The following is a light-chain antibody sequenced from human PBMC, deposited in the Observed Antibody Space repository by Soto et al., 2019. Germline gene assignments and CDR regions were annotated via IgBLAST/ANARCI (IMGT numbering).Light chain of an antibody. J-gene: IGLJ3*02. CDR3: SSFTSSSTWV. V-gene: IGLV2-14*01. Sequence: QSVLTQPASVSGSPGQSITISCTGTSSDVGGYNSVSWYQHHPGEAPNLMIYEVTNRPSGVSHRFSGSKSGNTASLTISGLQAEDEADYYCSSFTSSSTWVFGGGTKLTVL. CDR2: EVT. CDR1: SSDVGGYNS.